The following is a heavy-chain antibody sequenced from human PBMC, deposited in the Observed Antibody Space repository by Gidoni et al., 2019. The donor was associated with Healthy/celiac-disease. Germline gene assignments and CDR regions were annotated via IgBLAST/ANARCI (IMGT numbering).Heavy chain of an antibody. CDR2: FDPEDGET. V-gene: IGHV1-24*01. J-gene: IGHJ6*03. CDR1: GYTLTELS. D-gene: IGHD4-17*01. Sequence: QVQLVQSGAEVKKPGASVKVSCKVSGYTLTELSMHWVRQAPGKGLEWMGGFDPEDGETIYAQKFQGRVTMTEDTSTDTAYMELSSLRSEDTAVYYCATSTVTRVPPQHYYYMDVWGKGTTVTVSS. CDR3: ATSTVTRVPPQHYYYMDV.